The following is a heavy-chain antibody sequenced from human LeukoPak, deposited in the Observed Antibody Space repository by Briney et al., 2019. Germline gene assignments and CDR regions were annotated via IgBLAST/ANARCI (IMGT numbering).Heavy chain of an antibody. Sequence: GGSLRLSCAASGFTFSSYTMNWVRQAPGRGLEWVANIKQDGSEKYYVDSVKGRFTISRDNAKNSLYLQMNSLRAEDTAAYYCARDRYDILTGYNDAFDVWGQGTKVTVSS. CDR2: IKQDGSEK. D-gene: IGHD3-9*01. CDR3: ARDRYDILTGYNDAFDV. V-gene: IGHV3-7*01. J-gene: IGHJ3*01. CDR1: GFTFSSYT.